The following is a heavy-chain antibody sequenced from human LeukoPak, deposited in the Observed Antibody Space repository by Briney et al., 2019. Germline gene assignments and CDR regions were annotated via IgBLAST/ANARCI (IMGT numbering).Heavy chain of an antibody. D-gene: IGHD1-1*01. CDR2: ISAYNGNT. V-gene: IGHV1-18*01. Sequence: ASVKVSCKASGYTFTSYGISWVRQAPGQGLEWMGWISAYNGNTNYAQKLQGRVTMTTDTSTSTAYMELRSLRSDDTAVYYCARVPGGAYYYYMDVWGKGTMVTVSS. J-gene: IGHJ6*03. CDR3: ARVPGGAYYYYMDV. CDR1: GYTFTSYG.